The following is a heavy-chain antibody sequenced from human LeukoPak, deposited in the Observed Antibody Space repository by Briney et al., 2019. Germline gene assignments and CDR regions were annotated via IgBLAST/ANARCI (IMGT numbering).Heavy chain of an antibody. CDR2: MYYSGST. CDR1: GDSISGFY. Sequence: KPSETLSLTCTVSGDSISGFYWNWIRQPPGKGLEWIGYMYYSGSTNYNPSLKSRVTISVDMSKNQFSLKLTSVTAADTAVYYCARDARGSSHLDYWGQGALVTVSS. V-gene: IGHV4-59*12. J-gene: IGHJ4*02. D-gene: IGHD6-13*01. CDR3: ARDARGSSHLDY.